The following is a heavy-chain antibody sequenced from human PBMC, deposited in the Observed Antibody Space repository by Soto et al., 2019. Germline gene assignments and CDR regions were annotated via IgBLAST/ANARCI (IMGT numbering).Heavy chain of an antibody. Sequence: GGSLRLSCAASGFTFSSSAMSWVRQAPGKGLEWVSTTTISGTYYTESVKGRFTISRDNSKNTLYLQMNSLRVEDTAVYYCARLTTSWGQGALVTVSP. CDR2: TTISGT. CDR1: GFTFSSSA. J-gene: IGHJ5*02. CDR3: ARLTTS. V-gene: IGHV3-23*01.